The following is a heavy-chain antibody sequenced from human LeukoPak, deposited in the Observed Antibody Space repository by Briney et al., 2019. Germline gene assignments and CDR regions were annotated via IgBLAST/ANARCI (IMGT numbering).Heavy chain of an antibody. J-gene: IGHJ5*02. CDR3: ARDKGYCSGGSCYDWFDP. Sequence: PGGSRLSCAASGFTFSSYSMNWVRQAPGKGLEWVSSISSSSSYIYYADSVKGRFTISRDNAKNSLYLRMNSLRAEDTAVYYCARDKGYCSGGSCYDWFDPWGQGTLVTVSS. V-gene: IGHV3-21*01. D-gene: IGHD2-15*01. CDR1: GFTFSSYS. CDR2: ISSSSSYI.